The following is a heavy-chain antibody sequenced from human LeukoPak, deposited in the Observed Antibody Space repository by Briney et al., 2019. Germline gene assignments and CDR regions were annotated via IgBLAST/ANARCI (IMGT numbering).Heavy chain of an antibody. CDR3: ASTNIVVVPAAIDY. Sequence: SVKVSCKASGGTFSSYAISWVRQAPGQGLEWMGGVIPIFGTANYAQKFQGRVTITADESTSTAYMELSSLRSEDTAAYYCASTNIVVVPAAIDYWGQGTLVTVSS. J-gene: IGHJ4*02. CDR1: GGTFSSYA. CDR2: VIPIFGTA. V-gene: IGHV1-69*13. D-gene: IGHD2-2*01.